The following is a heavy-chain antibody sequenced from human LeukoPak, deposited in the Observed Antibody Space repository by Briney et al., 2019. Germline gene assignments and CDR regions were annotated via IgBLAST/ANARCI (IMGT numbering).Heavy chain of an antibody. CDR2: IYYSGNT. CDR1: GGSISTNGYY. J-gene: IGHJ4*02. D-gene: IGHD6-6*01. Sequence: SETLSLTRTVSGGSISTNGYYWEWIRQPPGKGLEWIGSIYYSGNTYYNLSLKSRVTISVDTSNNQFSLKLNSVTAADTAVYYCARRTSSSFDFDYWGQGTLVTVSS. CDR3: ARRTSSSFDFDY. V-gene: IGHV4-39*01.